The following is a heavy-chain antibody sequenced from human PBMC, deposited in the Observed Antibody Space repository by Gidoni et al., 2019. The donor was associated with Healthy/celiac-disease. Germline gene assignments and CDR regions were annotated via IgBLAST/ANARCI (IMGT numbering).Heavy chain of an antibody. D-gene: IGHD2-8*02. Sequence: QVQLVQSGAEVEKPGASLKVSYKASGYNFTSYDIRWVRQAPGQGLEWMGWSSADNGNTNYAQKRQGRVTRTTDTSTSTAYMERRSMSSDDTAVYYCARGPVYCTGGVCDLVPLYYYDGKDVWGQGTTVTVS. V-gene: IGHV1-18*01. CDR2: SSADNGNT. CDR1: GYNFTSYD. J-gene: IGHJ6*02. CDR3: ARGPVYCTGGVCDLVPLYYYDGKDV.